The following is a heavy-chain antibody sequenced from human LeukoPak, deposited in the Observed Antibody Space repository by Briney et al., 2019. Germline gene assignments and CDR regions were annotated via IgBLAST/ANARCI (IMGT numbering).Heavy chain of an antibody. CDR3: ARATGSYFAELFDY. J-gene: IGHJ4*02. V-gene: IGHV1-69*04. CDR1: GGTFSSYA. Sequence: ASVKVSCKASGGTFSSYAISWVRQALGQGLEWMGRIIPILGIANYAQKFQGRVTITADKSTSTAYMELSSLRSEDTAVYYCARATGSYFAELFDYWGQGTLVTVSS. CDR2: IIPILGIA. D-gene: IGHD1-26*01.